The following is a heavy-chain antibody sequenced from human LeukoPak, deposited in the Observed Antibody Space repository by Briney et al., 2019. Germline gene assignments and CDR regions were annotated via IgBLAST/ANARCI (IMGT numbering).Heavy chain of an antibody. V-gene: IGHV3-74*01. D-gene: IGHD5-24*01. CDR3: AREMATIGRGAFDI. CDR1: GFTFSSYW. CDR2: ITSDGSST. J-gene: IGHJ3*02. Sequence: GGSLRLSCAASGFTFSSYWMHWVRQAPGKGLVWVSRITSDGSSTNYADSVKGRFTISRDNAKDTLYLQMNSLRAGDTAVYYCAREMATIGRGAFDIWGQGTIVTVSS.